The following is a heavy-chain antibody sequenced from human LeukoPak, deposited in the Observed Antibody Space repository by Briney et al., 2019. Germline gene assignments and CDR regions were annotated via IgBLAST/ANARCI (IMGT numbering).Heavy chain of an antibody. CDR3: ARAGPTSIAAAGTTRGYFDY. J-gene: IGHJ4*02. Sequence: PGRSLRLSCAASGFTFSSYAMHWVRQAPGKGLEWVAVISYDGSNKYYADSVKGRFTISRDNSKNTLYLQMNSLRAEDTAVYYCARAGPTSIAAAGTTRGYFDYWGQGTLVTVSS. CDR2: ISYDGSNK. D-gene: IGHD6-13*01. V-gene: IGHV3-30*04. CDR1: GFTFSSYA.